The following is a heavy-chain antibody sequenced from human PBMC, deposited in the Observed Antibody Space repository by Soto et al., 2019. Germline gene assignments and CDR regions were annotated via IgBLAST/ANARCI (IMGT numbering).Heavy chain of an antibody. D-gene: IGHD2-21*02. V-gene: IGHV4-39*01. CDR3: AIAYCGADCYSYNFDY. CDR2: LYHSGST. CDR1: YGSISSSRYY. Sequence: SETLSLTCSVSYGSISSSRYYWGWIRQPPGKGLEWIGSLYHSGSTYYNPSLKSRVTISVDTSKSHFSLNLGSVTAADTAVYYCAIAYCGADCYSYNFDYWGPGTLVTVSS. J-gene: IGHJ4*02.